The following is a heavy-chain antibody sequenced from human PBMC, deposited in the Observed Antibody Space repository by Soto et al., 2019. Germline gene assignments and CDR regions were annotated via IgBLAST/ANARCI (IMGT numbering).Heavy chain of an antibody. Sequence: PSETLSLTCAVYGGSFSGYYWGWIRQPPGKGLEWIGSINYSGSTYYNPSLKSRITITTDTSKNQFSLKLNSVTAADTAVYFCAKTGFWSGYRVADYWGQGTLVTVSS. CDR3: AKTGFWSGYRVADY. J-gene: IGHJ4*02. CDR1: GGSFSGYY. V-gene: IGHV4-34*01. CDR2: INYSGST. D-gene: IGHD3-3*01.